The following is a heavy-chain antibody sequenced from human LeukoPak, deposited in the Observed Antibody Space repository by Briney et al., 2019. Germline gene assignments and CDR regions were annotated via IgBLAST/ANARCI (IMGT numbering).Heavy chain of an antibody. Sequence: SETLSLTCTVSGDSLSNSGYYWGWIRQPPGKGLEWIGSIHYSGSTYYNPPLKSRVTISVDRSKNQFSLRLSSVTAADTAVYYCARPQNYDILTGYSNWGQGTLVTVSS. D-gene: IGHD3-9*01. V-gene: IGHV4-39*01. CDR1: GDSLSNSGYY. J-gene: IGHJ4*02. CDR3: ARPQNYDILTGYSN. CDR2: IHYSGST.